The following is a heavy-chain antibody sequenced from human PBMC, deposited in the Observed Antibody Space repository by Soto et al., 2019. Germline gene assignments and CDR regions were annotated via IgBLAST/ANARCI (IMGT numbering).Heavy chain of an antibody. D-gene: IGHD3-9*01. J-gene: IGHJ4*02. Sequence: GESLKISCKASGYSFTNYWITWMRQTPGKGLECMGMIDPSDSYSNYSPSFQGHVTMSVDKSISSAYLQFSSLKASDTAMYYCARHRDILSGYSAADNWGQGTQVTVYS. V-gene: IGHV5-10-1*01. CDR3: ARHRDILSGYSAADN. CDR1: GYSFTNYW. CDR2: IDPSDSYS.